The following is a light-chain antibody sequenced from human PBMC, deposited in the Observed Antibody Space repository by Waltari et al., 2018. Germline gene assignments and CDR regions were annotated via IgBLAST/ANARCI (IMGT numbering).Light chain of an antibody. V-gene: IGKV3-20*01. Sequence: IVLTQSPGTLSFSPVERATLPCRASQSVTSISLSWYQQKLGQAPTLLIYGTFSRATGTPDRFSGSGSGTDFTLTISRLEPEDVAVYDGEVVTFGGGTKVEI. J-gene: IGKJ4*01. CDR3: EVVT. CDR1: QSVTSIS. CDR2: GTF.